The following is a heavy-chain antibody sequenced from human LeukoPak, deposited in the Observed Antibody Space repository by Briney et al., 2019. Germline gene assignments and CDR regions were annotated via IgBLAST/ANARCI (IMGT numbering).Heavy chain of an antibody. V-gene: IGHV1-18*01. CDR1: GDTFSIYG. CDR2: SSAYNGNT. J-gene: IGHJ4*02. D-gene: IGHD2-2*01. CDR3: ERALRVVVPAAVLGY. Sequence: ASVKVSCKAVGDTFSIYGISWVRQAPGHGLEWRGWSSAYNGNTNYAQKLQSRVTMTTDTSTSTAYMELRSLRSDDTAVYYCERALRVVVPAAVLGYWGQGTLVTVSS.